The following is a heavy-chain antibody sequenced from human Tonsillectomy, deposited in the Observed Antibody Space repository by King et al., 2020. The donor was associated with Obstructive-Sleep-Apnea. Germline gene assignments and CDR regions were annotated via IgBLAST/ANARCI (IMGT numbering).Heavy chain of an antibody. CDR1: GFTFSSYS. CDR3: ASGGPYYYGSGSHDIPHY. Sequence: VQLVESGGGLVKPGGSLRLSCAASGFTFSSYSMNWVRQAPGKGLEWVSSISSSSTYIYYADSVKGRFTISRDNAKNSLYLQMNSLRAEDTAVYYCASGGPYYYGSGSHDIPHYWGQGTLVTVSS. CDR2: ISSSSTYI. V-gene: IGHV3-21*01. J-gene: IGHJ4*02. D-gene: IGHD3-10*01.